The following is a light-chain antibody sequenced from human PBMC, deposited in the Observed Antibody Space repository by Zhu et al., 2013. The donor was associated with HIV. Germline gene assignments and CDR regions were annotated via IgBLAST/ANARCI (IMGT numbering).Light chain of an antibody. CDR2: WAS. CDR1: QSVLYSSNNNNY. J-gene: IGKJ1*01. V-gene: IGKV4-1*01. CDR3: QQYYSTPWT. Sequence: DIVMTQSPDSLTVSLGERATIKCKSSQSVLYSSNNNNYLAWYQQKPGQPPKLLIYWASNRASGVPDRFSGSGSGTDFTLTISSLQAEDVAVYYCQQYYSTPWTFGQGTKVEIK.